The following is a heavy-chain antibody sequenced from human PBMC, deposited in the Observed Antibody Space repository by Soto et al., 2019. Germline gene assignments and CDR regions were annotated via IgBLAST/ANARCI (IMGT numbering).Heavy chain of an antibody. CDR3: ARAYYDHLWGSYRFDY. CDR1: GFTFSRFW. D-gene: IGHD3-16*02. V-gene: IGHV3-7*01. Sequence: EVQLVESGGGLVQPGGSLRVSCAASGFTFSRFWLSWVRQAPGKGLEWVANIKEDGNVKYYVDSARGRSTISRDNAKNSLYLQMDSRRAEDTAVYYCARAYYDHLWGSYRFDYWGQGTLVTVSS. CDR2: IKEDGNVK. J-gene: IGHJ4*02.